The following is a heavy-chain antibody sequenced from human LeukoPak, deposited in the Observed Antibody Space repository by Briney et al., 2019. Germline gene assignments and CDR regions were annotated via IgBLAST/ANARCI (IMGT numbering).Heavy chain of an antibody. D-gene: IGHD3-22*01. J-gene: IGHJ6*02. V-gene: IGHV1-24*01. CDR3: ATGYDTPPAYGMDV. CDR2: FDPEDGET. Sequence: AASVKVSCKVSGYTLTELSMHWVRQAPGKGLEWMGGFDPEDGETIYAQKFQGRVTMTEDTSTDTAYMELSSLRSEDTAVYYCATGYDTPPAYGMDVWGQGTTVTVSS. CDR1: GYTLTELS.